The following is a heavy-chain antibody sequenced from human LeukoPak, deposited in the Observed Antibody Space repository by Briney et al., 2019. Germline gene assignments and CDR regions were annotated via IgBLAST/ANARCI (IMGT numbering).Heavy chain of an antibody. CDR3: ARRYFDS. Sequence: GGSLRLSCAASGFTFSDYWMHWVRQAPGKGLEWVDNIKQDGSAKYYVDSVKGRFTISRDNAKNSLYLQMNSLRAEDTAVYYCARRYFDSWGQGTLVTVSS. CDR2: IKQDGSAK. J-gene: IGHJ4*02. CDR1: GFTFSDYW. V-gene: IGHV3-7*03.